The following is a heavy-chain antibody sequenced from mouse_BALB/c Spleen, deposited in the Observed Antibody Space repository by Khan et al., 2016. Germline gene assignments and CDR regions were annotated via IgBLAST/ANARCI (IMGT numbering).Heavy chain of an antibody. J-gene: IGHJ3*01. CDR3: ARDDQDFDAWFAS. CDR2: IWVGGST. Sequence: VQLQESGPGLVAPSQSLSITCTVSGFSLTNSGVHWVRQPPRKGLDWLGVIWVGGSTDYNSALMSRLSITRDTTQNQVFLKMNSLQTDDTARYYCARDDQDFDAWFASWGQGTLVTVSA. CDR1: GFSLTNSG. V-gene: IGHV2-9*02.